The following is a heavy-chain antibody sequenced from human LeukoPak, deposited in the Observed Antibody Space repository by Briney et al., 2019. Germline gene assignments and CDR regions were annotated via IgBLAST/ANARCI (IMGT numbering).Heavy chain of an antibody. J-gene: IGHJ4*02. CDR2: ISSSGSTI. CDR1: GRTISASQ. D-gene: IGHD5-24*01. V-gene: IGHV3-48*03. Sequence: PGGSLRLSCTASGRTISASQINWVRQAPGKGLEWVSYISSSGSTIYYADSVKGRFTISRDNAKNSLYLQMNSLRAEDTAIYYCAKELIEMAAGYFDYWGQGTLVTVSS. CDR3: AKELIEMAAGYFDY.